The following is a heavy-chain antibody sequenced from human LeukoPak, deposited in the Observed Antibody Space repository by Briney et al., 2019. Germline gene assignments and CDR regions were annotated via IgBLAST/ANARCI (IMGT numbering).Heavy chain of an antibody. CDR3: ARVSASSYGMDV. CDR1: GGTFRRYA. V-gene: IGHV1-69*06. J-gene: IGHJ6*02. CDR2: IIPIFGTA. D-gene: IGHD1-26*01. Sequence: SVRVSCKASGGTFRRYAISWVRQAPGQGVERMGGIIPIFGTANYAQTFQGRVTITADKSTSTAYMELSSLRSEDTAVYYCARVSASSYGMDVWGQGTTVTVSS.